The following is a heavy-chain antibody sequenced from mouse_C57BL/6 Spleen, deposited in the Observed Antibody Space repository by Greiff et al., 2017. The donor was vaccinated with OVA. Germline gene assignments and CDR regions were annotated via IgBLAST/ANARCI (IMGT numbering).Heavy chain of an antibody. Sequence: QVQLQQPGAELVKPGASVKLSCKASGYTFTSYWMQWVKQRPGQGLEWIGEIDPSDSYTNYNQKFKGKATLTVDTSSSTAYMQLSSLTSEDSAVYFCARWYYGSHYWGQGTTLTVSS. D-gene: IGHD1-1*01. CDR2: IDPSDSYT. CDR1: GYTFTSYW. V-gene: IGHV1-50*01. J-gene: IGHJ2*01. CDR3: ARWYYGSHY.